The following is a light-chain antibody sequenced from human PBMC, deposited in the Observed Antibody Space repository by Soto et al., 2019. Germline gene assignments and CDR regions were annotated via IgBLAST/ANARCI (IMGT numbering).Light chain of an antibody. CDR3: QSSDSSLSALYV. V-gene: IGLV1-40*01. J-gene: IGLJ1*01. CDR2: GNS. Sequence: QSVLTQPPSVSGAQGQRVTISCTGSSSNIGAGYDVHWYQQLPGTAPKLLIYGNSNRPSGVPDRFSGSKSSTSASLAITGLQAEDEADYYCQSSDSSLSALYVFGTGTKVTVL. CDR1: SSNIGAGYD.